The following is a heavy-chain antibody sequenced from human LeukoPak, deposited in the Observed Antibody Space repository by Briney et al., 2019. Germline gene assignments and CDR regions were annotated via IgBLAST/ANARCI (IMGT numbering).Heavy chain of an antibody. Sequence: SETLSLTCTVSGGSISSYYWSWIRQPPGKGLEWIGYIYYSGSTNYNPSLKSRVIISADTSKNQFSLKLSPVIAADTAVYYCARVGVDYSGNIIKYYFDYWGQGTLVTVSS. CDR2: IYYSGST. J-gene: IGHJ4*02. D-gene: IGHD4-23*01. CDR3: ARVGVDYSGNIIKYYFDY. CDR1: GGSISSYY. V-gene: IGHV4-59*01.